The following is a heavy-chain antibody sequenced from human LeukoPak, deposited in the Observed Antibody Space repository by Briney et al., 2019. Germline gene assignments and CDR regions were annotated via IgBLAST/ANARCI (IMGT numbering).Heavy chain of an antibody. Sequence: PGGSLRLSCTASGFTFSSYAMSWVRQAPGKGLEWVSTIRYSGGSTYYADSVKGRFTISRDNSKNTLYLQMNSLRAEDTAVYYCAKESATSGGCDYWGQGTLVTVSS. CDR3: AKESATSGGCDY. CDR1: GFTFSSYA. J-gene: IGHJ4*02. CDR2: IRYSGGST. V-gene: IGHV3-23*01. D-gene: IGHD1-26*01.